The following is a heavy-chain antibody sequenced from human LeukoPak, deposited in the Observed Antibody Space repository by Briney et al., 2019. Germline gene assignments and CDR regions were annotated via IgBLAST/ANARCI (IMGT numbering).Heavy chain of an antibody. V-gene: IGHV3-33*01. D-gene: IGHD3-10*01. CDR1: GFTFSSNG. CDR3: ARLMGSYLDY. Sequence: PGGSLRLSCAASGFTFSSNGMHWVRQAPGKGLEWVALIWYDGSKKYYADSVKGRFTISRDNSKNTLYLQMNSLRAEDTAVYYCARLMGSYLDYWGQGTLVTVSS. CDR2: IWYDGSKK. J-gene: IGHJ4*02.